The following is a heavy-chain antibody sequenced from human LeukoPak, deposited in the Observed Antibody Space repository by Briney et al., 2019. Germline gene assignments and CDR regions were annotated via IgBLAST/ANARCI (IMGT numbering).Heavy chain of an antibody. V-gene: IGHV4-30-4*02. J-gene: IGHJ4*02. D-gene: IGHD5-18*01. CDR1: GGSISSGDYS. Sequence: PSETLSLTCTVSGGSISSGDYSWSWIRQPPGKGLEWIGYIYYSGSTYYNPSLKSRVTISVDTSKNQFSLKLSSVTAADTAVYYCARGGSDTAMVKNFDYWGQGTLVTVSS. CDR2: IYYSGST. CDR3: ARGGSDTAMVKNFDY.